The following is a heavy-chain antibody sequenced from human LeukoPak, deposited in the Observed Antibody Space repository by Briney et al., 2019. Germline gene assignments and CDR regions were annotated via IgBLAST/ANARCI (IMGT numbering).Heavy chain of an antibody. V-gene: IGHV3-21*01. CDR2: ISSSSSYI. CDR3: ARVDWNYAGYYYYGMDV. J-gene: IGHJ6*02. Sequence: GSLRLSCAASGFTFTNAWMNWVRQAPGKGLEWVSSISSSSSYIHYADSVKGRFTISRDNAKNSLYLQMNSLRAEDTAVYYCARVDWNYAGYYYYGMDVWGQGTTVTVSS. CDR1: GFTFTNAW. D-gene: IGHD1-7*01.